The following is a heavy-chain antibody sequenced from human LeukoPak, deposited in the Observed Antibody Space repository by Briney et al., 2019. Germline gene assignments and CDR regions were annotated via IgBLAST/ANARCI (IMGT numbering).Heavy chain of an antibody. CDR2: ISFDGSKK. V-gene: IGHV3-30*03. CDR1: GFTLSSYG. J-gene: IGHJ6*03. D-gene: IGHD1-1*01. Sequence: GGSLRLSCAASGFTLSSYGMHWVRQAPGKGLYWVAFISFDGSKKYYGDSVKGRFTISRDNSKNTLYLQMSSLRAEDTALYHCARVLRLERPYYYYYMDVWGKGTTVTISS. CDR3: ARVLRLERPYYYYYMDV.